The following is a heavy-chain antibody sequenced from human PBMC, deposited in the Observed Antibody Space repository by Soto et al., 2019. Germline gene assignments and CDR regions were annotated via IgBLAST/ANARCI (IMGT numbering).Heavy chain of an antibody. D-gene: IGHD3-3*02. J-gene: IGHJ4*02. CDR3: AKGPHYCSGYLC. Sequence: ASVKVSCTASGGTFSSYAISWVRQAPGQGLEWMGGIIPIFGTANYAQKFQGRVTITADKSTSTAYMELSSLRSEDTAVYYCAKGPHYCSGYLCWGQGTLVTVSS. CDR1: GGTFSSYA. V-gene: IGHV1-69*06. CDR2: IIPIFGTA.